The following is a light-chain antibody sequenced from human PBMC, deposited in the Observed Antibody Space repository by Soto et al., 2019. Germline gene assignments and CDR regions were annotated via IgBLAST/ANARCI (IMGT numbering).Light chain of an antibody. V-gene: IGKV3-15*01. CDR1: QSISNN. J-gene: IGKJ1*01. CDR2: GAS. Sequence: EIVMTQSPATLSVSQGERATLSCRASQSISNNLAWYHQRPGQAPRLLIYGASTRATGIPARFSGSGSGTEFTLTISSLQSVDFAVYYCQQYNNWWTFGQGTRVEIK. CDR3: QQYNNWWT.